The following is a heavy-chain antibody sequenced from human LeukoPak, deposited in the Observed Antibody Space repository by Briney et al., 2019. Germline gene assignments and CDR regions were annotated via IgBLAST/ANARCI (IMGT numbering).Heavy chain of an antibody. CDR2: IYYSGST. D-gene: IGHD3-22*01. V-gene: IGHV4-59*01. Sequence: PSETLSLTCTVSGGSISSYYWSWIRQPPGKGLEWIGYIYYSGSTNYNPSLKSRVTISVDTSKNQFSLKLSSVTAADTAVYYCAREGGRYYDSSSSGFDPWGQGTLVTVSS. CDR3: AREGGRYYDSSSSGFDP. J-gene: IGHJ5*02. CDR1: GGSISSYY.